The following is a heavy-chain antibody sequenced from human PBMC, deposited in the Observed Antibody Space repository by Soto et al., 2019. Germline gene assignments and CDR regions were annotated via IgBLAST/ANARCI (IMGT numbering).Heavy chain of an antibody. D-gene: IGHD3-22*01. CDR1: GGPFSGPA. Sequence: ASVKVSCKASGGPFSGPAISWVRQAPGQGLEWMGGIIPIFGTANYAQKFQGRVTITADESTSTAYMELSSLRSEDTAVYYCASGLITMIVVVPDAFDIWGQGTMVTVSS. V-gene: IGHV1-69*13. CDR2: IIPIFGTA. CDR3: ASGLITMIVVVPDAFDI. J-gene: IGHJ3*02.